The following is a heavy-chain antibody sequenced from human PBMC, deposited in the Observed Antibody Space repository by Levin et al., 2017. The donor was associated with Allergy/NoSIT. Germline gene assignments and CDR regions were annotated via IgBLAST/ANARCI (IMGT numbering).Heavy chain of an antibody. V-gene: IGHV2-70*04. CDR2: IEWDDDK. CDR1: GFSLRTSGMR. J-gene: IGHJ4*02. Sequence: TLSLTCTFSGFSLRTSGMRVSWIRQPPGKALEWLARIEWDDDKFYRTSLKTRLTISKDTSKNQVVLTMTNMDPVDTATYYCARDVIAAVGTFDYWGQGTLVTVSS. D-gene: IGHD6-13*01. CDR3: ARDVIAAVGTFDY.